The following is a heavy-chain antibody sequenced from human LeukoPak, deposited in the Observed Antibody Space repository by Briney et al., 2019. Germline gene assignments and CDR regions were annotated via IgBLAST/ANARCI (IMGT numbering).Heavy chain of an antibody. D-gene: IGHD2-2*01. Sequence: PSETLSLTCGVSGDSISSDGHSWSWIRQPAGKGLEWIGRIFSSGSTNYNPSLKSRVTMSVDTSKNQFSLKLSSVTAADTAEYLCARESRRSYCNEYWGQGTLVTVSS. V-gene: IGHV4-61*02. J-gene: IGHJ4*02. CDR1: GDSISSDGHS. CDR2: IFSSGST. CDR3: ARESRRSYCNEY.